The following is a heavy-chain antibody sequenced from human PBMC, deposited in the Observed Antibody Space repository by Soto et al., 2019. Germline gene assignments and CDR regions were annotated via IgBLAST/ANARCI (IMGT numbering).Heavy chain of an antibody. CDR3: ARGGRDNWNDLYNWFDP. Sequence: ASGKVSCKASGYTFTSYGISWVRQAPGQGLEWMGWISAYNGNTNYAQKLQGRVTMTTDTSTSTAYMELRSLRSDDTAVYYCARGGRDNWNDLYNWFDPWGQGTLVTVSS. D-gene: IGHD1-20*01. J-gene: IGHJ5*02. CDR2: ISAYNGNT. CDR1: GYTFTSYG. V-gene: IGHV1-18*01.